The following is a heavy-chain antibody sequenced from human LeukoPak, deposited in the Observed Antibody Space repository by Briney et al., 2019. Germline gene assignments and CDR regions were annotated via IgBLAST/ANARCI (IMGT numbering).Heavy chain of an antibody. CDR3: ARDREIIAFDY. J-gene: IGHJ4*02. D-gene: IGHD3-10*01. V-gene: IGHV7-4-1*02. CDR1: GYTFTSYG. Sequence: ASVKVSCKASGYTFTSYGISWVRQAPGQGLEWMGWINTNTGNPTYAQGFTGRFVFSLDTSVSTAYLQISSLEAEDTAVYYCARDREIIAFDYWGQGTLVSVSS. CDR2: INTNTGNP.